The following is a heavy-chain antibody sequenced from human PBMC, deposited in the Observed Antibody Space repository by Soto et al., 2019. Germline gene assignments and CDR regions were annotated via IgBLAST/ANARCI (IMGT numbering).Heavy chain of an antibody. CDR2: VYYTGIA. CDR1: GGSLTSYY. D-gene: IGHD5-12*01. CDR3: ARRIVSTETSAY. Sequence: ETLSLTCTVSGGSLTSYYWSWIRQPPGKGLEWIGFVYYTGIARYNPSLKSRVTISVDTSKNQFSLKLTSVTAADTAIYYCARRIVSTETSAYWGKGTLVTVSS. J-gene: IGHJ1*01. V-gene: IGHV4-59*08.